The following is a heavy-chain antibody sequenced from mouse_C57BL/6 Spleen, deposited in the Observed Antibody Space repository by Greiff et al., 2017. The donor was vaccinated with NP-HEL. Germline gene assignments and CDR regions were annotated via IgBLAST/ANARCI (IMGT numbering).Heavy chain of an antibody. Sequence: QVHVKQPGAELVRPGSSVKLSCKASGYTFTSYWMDWVKQRPGQGLEWIGNIYPSDSETHYNQKFKDKATLTVDKSSSTAYMQLSSLTSEDSAVYYCARGDDYSFDYWGQGTTLTVSS. J-gene: IGHJ2*01. D-gene: IGHD1-1*01. V-gene: IGHV1-61*01. CDR1: GYTFTSYW. CDR3: ARGDDYSFDY. CDR2: IYPSDSET.